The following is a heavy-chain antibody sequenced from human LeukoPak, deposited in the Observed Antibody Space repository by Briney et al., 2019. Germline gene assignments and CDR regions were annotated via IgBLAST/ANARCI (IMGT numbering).Heavy chain of an antibody. V-gene: IGHV3-48*04. J-gene: IGHJ3*01. Sequence: AGGSLRLSCVASGFSFSNYSMSWVRQTPGKGLEWVSCLSGSSFTAYYGDSVKGRFTISRDNAKNLLYLQMTRLRVEDTAVYYCARDMSVTGVYIDAFDLGGQGTMVTV. CDR3: ARDMSVTGVYIDAFDL. CDR1: GFSFSNYS. CDR2: LSGSSFTA. D-gene: IGHD2-21*02.